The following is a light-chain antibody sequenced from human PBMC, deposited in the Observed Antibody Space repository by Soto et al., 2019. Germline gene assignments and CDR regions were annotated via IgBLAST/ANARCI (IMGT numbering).Light chain of an antibody. CDR3: QQRRNLPYT. J-gene: IGKJ2*01. Sequence: ETLLTQSLGTLSLSPGERATLSCRASQSVSNYLAWFQQKPGQAPRLLIFDTTNRAPGTPARFSGSGSVTDFTLTISSLEPEDFAVYYCQQRRNLPYTFGQGTKLEIK. CDR1: QSVSNY. V-gene: IGKV3-11*01. CDR2: DTT.